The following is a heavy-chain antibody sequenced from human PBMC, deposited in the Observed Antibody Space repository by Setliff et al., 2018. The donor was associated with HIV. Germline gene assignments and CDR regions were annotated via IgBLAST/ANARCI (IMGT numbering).Heavy chain of an antibody. Sequence: PGGSLRLSCAASGFDFSSHAMSWVRQAPGKGLEWVASISNSGAHIFYAESLKGRFSVSRDNGRNFLYLQMSSLRADDTAIYYCARGARLQYFDWPSYALDVWGQGTTVTVSS. J-gene: IGHJ6*02. V-gene: IGHV3-21*06. CDR1: GFDFSSHA. CDR2: ISNSGAHI. CDR3: ARGARLQYFDWPSYALDV. D-gene: IGHD3-9*01.